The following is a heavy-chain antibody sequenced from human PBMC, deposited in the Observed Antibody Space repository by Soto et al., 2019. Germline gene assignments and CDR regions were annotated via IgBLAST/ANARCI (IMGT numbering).Heavy chain of an antibody. V-gene: IGHV3-7*01. D-gene: IGHD2-15*01. CDR1: GFTFSTYW. CDR3: ASLLWGGGFDY. Sequence: EVQLVESGGGLVQPGGSLRLSCAASGFTFSTYWMSWVRQAPGKGLEWVANIKQDGSEKYYLDSVKGRFTISRDNAKNSLYLQMNNLGAEDTAVYYCASLLWGGGFDYWGQGTLVTVSS. J-gene: IGHJ4*02. CDR2: IKQDGSEK.